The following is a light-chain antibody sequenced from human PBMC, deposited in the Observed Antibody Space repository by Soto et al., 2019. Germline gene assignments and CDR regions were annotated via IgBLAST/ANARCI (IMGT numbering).Light chain of an antibody. J-gene: IGKJ4*01. CDR3: QQYNNWPLT. V-gene: IGKV3-15*01. CDR2: DAS. Sequence: EIVMTQSPATLSVSPGERATLSCRASQSVSSNLAWFQQKPGQAPRLLIYDASTRATGIPARFSGSGSGTDFTLTISSLQSEDFAVFYCQQYNNWPLTFGGGTKVEIK. CDR1: QSVSSN.